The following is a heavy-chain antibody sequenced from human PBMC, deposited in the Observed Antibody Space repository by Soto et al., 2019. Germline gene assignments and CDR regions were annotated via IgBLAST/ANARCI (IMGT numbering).Heavy chain of an antibody. CDR3: ARAVPLEY. CDR2: ISGYNGNT. J-gene: IGHJ4*02. D-gene: IGHD6-19*01. V-gene: IGHV1-18*04. Sequence: QVPLVQSGPEVKKPGASVHVSCKASGYTFNTYGISWVRQAPGQGLEWMGWISGYNGNTNYAQNLQDRVTLTIDTSTSTAYMELRRLRSDYTALYYCARAVPLEYWGQGTLVTVS. CDR1: GYTFNTYG.